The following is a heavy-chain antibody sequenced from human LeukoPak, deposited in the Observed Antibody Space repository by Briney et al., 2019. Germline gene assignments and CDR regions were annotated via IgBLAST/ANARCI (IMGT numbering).Heavy chain of an antibody. Sequence: GGSLRLSCAASGLTYSNYWMIWFRQAPGKGLEWVANINEDGSEKYYVDSVKGRFTVSRGNAKNSLYLQMNSLRAEDTAVYYCAKYIMDVWGQGTTVTVSS. D-gene: IGHD5-18*01. CDR3: AKYIMDV. CDR2: INEDGSEK. J-gene: IGHJ6*02. V-gene: IGHV3-7*01. CDR1: GLTYSNYW.